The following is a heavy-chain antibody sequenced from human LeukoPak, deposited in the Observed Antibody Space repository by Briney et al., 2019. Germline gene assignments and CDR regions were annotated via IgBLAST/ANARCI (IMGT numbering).Heavy chain of an antibody. CDR1: GFTFSSYA. V-gene: IGHV3-30-3*01. Sequence: GGSLRLSCAASGFTFSSYAMHWVRQAPGKGLEWVAVISYDGSNKYYADSVKGRFTISRDNSKNTLYLQMDSLRAEDTAVYYCARDRTSLFDAFDIWGQGTMVTVSS. CDR3: ARDRTSLFDAFDI. J-gene: IGHJ3*02. CDR2: ISYDGSNK. D-gene: IGHD4-17*01.